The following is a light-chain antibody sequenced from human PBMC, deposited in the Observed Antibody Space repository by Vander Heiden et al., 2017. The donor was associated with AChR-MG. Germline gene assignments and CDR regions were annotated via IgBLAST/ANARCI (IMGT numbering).Light chain of an antibody. V-gene: IGKV1-5*03. J-gene: IGKJ4*01. CDR2: RSS. CDR3: QLDNTSPAT. CDR1: QSITSY. Sequence: DNQMTQSPSIVSASVGDRVTITCRASQSITSYLAWYQQKPGKAPKLLIYRSSILESRVPSRFSGSGSGTEFTLTISSLQPDDFATYYCQLDNTSPATFGGGTKVEIK.